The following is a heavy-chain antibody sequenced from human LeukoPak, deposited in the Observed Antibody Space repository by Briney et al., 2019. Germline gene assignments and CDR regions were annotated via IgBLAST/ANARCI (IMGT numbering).Heavy chain of an antibody. CDR2: IYYSGST. CDR1: GGSISSSSYY. CDR3: ARQKDIVVVPAAAPFDY. V-gene: IGHV4-39*01. D-gene: IGHD2-2*01. J-gene: IGHJ4*02. Sequence: SETLSLTCTVSGGSISSSSYYWGWIRQPPGKGLERIGSIYYSGSTYYNPSLKSRVTISVDTSKNQFSLKLSSVTAADTAVYYCARQKDIVVVPAAAPFDYWGQGTLVTVSS.